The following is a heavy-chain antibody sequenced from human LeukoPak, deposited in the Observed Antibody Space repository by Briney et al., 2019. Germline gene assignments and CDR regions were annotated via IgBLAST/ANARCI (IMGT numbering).Heavy chain of an antibody. V-gene: IGHV3-7*01. Sequence: GGSLRLSCGASGFTLSSYWMTWVRQATGKGLEWVANIKEDGSKKYYVESVRGRFTISRDNAENSLYLQMNSLIAEDTAVYYCARDSRSCRSSDCRGDAFDIWDQGTMVTVSS. D-gene: IGHD6-25*01. J-gene: IGHJ3*02. CDR2: IKEDGSKK. CDR3: ARDSRSCRSSDCRGDAFDI. CDR1: GFTLSSYW.